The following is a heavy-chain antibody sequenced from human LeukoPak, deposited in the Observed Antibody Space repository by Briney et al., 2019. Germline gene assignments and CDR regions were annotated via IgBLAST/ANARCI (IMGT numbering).Heavy chain of an antibody. V-gene: IGHV3-23*01. D-gene: IGHD2-15*01. CDR3: AKEGYCSGGSCYSNDAFDI. Sequence: GGSLRLSCAASGFTFSSYAVRWVRQAPGKGLEWVLAISGSVGSTYYADSVKGRFTISRDNTKNTLYLQMNRLRAHDTAVYCCAKEGYCSGGSCYSNDAFDIWGQGTMVTVSS. CDR2: ISGSVGST. J-gene: IGHJ3*02. CDR1: GFTFSSYA.